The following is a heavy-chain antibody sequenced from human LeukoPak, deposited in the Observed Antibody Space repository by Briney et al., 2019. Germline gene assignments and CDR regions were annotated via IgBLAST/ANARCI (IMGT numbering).Heavy chain of an antibody. D-gene: IGHD6-19*01. J-gene: IGHJ4*02. V-gene: IGHV4-39*07. CDR3: ARGSSGWYEY. Sequence: PSETLSLTCTVSGGSISSSSYYWGWIRQPPGKGLEWIGSTYYSGSTYYNPSLKSRVTISVDTSKNQFSLKLSSVTAADTAVYYCARGSSGWYEYWGQGTLVTVSS. CDR2: TYYSGST. CDR1: GGSISSSSYY.